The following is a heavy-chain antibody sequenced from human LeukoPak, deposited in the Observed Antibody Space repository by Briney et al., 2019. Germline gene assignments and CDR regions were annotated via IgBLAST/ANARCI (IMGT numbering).Heavy chain of an antibody. Sequence: SETLSPTCTVSGGSISSSSYYWGWIRQPPGKGLEWIGSIYYSGSTYYNPSLKSRVTISVDTSKNQFSLKLSSVTAADTAVYSCARQEMATMNDAFDIWGQGTMVTVSS. CDR2: IYYSGST. CDR3: ARQEMATMNDAFDI. V-gene: IGHV4-39*01. CDR1: GGSISSSSYY. J-gene: IGHJ3*02. D-gene: IGHD5-24*01.